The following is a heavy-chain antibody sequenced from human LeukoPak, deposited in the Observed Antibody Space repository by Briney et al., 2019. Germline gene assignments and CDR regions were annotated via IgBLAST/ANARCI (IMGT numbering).Heavy chain of an antibody. D-gene: IGHD1-26*01. CDR3: ARDLLGWELHYFDY. J-gene: IGHJ4*02. CDR1: GFTFSTYI. Sequence: AGGSLRLSCAASGFTFSTYIMNWVRQTPGKGLEWVSSIGTSTSYIYYADSVKGRFTISRDNANNSLYLQMNSLRAEDTAVYYCARDLLGWELHYFDYWGQGTLVTVSS. V-gene: IGHV3-21*01. CDR2: IGTSTSYI.